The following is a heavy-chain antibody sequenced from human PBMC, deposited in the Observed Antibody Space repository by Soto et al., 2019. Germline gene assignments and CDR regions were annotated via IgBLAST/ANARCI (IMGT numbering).Heavy chain of an antibody. D-gene: IGHD3-10*01. J-gene: IGHJ4*02. CDR3: TTEVSYYYGSGSPGRKFAAGTVE. Sequence: EVQLVESGGGLVKPGGSLRLSCAASGFTFSNAWMSWVRQAPGKGLEWVGRIKSKTDGGTTDYAAPVKGRFTISRADSKNTLYLQMNSLKTEDTAVYYCTTEVSYYYGSGSPGRKFAAGTVEWGQGTLVTVSS. CDR2: IKSKTDGGTT. V-gene: IGHV3-15*01. CDR1: GFTFSNAW.